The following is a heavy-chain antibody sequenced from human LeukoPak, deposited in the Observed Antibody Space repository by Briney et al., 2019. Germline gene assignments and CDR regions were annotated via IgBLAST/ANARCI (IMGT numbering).Heavy chain of an antibody. D-gene: IGHD5-18*01. Sequence: GESLTISCKAYGFSFTSYWISWVRQMPGKGLEWMGRIDPSDSYTNYSPSFQGHVTISADKSITTAYLQWSSLKASDTAIYYCARHVLYSYGPQWWFDPWGQGTLVTVSS. CDR1: GFSFTSYW. V-gene: IGHV5-10-1*01. CDR2: IDPSDSYT. J-gene: IGHJ5*02. CDR3: ARHVLYSYGPQWWFDP.